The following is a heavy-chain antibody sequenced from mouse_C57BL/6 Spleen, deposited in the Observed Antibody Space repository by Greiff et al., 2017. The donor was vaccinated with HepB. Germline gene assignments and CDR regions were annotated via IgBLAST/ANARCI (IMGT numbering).Heavy chain of an antibody. Sequence: EVQGVESGGGLVQPGGSLKLSCAASGFTFSDYYMYWVRQTPEKRLEWVAYISNGGGSTYYPDTVKGRFTISRDNAKNTLYLQMSRLKSEDTAMYYCARLSTGTFAYWGQGTLVTVSA. CDR2: ISNGGGST. CDR1: GFTFSDYY. V-gene: IGHV5-12*01. J-gene: IGHJ3*01. CDR3: ARLSTGTFAY. D-gene: IGHD4-1*02.